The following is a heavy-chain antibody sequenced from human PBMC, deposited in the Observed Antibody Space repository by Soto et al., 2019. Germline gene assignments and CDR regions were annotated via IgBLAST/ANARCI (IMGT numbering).Heavy chain of an antibody. CDR2: INAANGNK. D-gene: IGHD2-2*01. CDR1: GFAFTYYA. J-gene: IGHJ2*01. CDR3: ASVPSLVVKAALSF. V-gene: IGHV1-3*01. Sequence: GASVRVSCKASGFAFTYYAFHWVRQAPVKMLEWMGCINAANGNKTYSENFKGKVTITSETSDSTAYMELSSLRSEDKAVYYCASVPSLVVKAALSFWG.